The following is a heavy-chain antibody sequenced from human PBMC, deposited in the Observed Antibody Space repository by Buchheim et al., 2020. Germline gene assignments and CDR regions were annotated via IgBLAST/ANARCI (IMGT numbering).Heavy chain of an antibody. CDR1: GFTFSDSGFTFSDYG. V-gene: IGHV3-33*01. J-gene: IGHJ4*02. CDR2: IWPDGSTK. D-gene: IGHD5-12*01. Sequence: QVHLVESGGGVVQPGRSLRVSCTASGFTFSDSGFTFSDYGMHWVRQAPGKGLEWVAVIWPDGSTKYYADSVKGRFTISRDNSKNTLYLQMNSLRAEDTGLYYCARHNNAYDWDSWGQGTL. CDR3: ARHNNAYDWDS.